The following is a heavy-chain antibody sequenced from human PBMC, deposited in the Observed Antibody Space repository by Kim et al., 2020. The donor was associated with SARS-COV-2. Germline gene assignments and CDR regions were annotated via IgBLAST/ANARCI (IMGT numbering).Heavy chain of an antibody. CDR3: ARKEPELGFDY. Sequence: SETLSLTCAVYGGSFSGYYWSWIRQPPGKGLEWIGEINHSGSTNYNPSLKSRVTISVDTSKNQFSLKLSSVTAADTAVYYCARKEPELGFDYWGQGTLVTVSS. D-gene: IGHD7-27*01. V-gene: IGHV4-34*01. CDR2: INHSGST. J-gene: IGHJ4*02. CDR1: GGSFSGYY.